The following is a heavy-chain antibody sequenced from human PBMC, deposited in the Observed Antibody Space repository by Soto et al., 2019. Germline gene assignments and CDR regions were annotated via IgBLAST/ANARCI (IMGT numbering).Heavy chain of an antibody. CDR3: ARWEYDFWSGYYYMDV. CDR2: ISISSSTI. Sequence: PGGSLRLSCAASGFTLSGYSMNWVRQAPGKGLEWVSYISISSSTIYYADSVRGRFTISRDNAKNSLYLQMNSLRAEDTAVYYCARWEYDFWSGYYYMDVWGKGTTVTVSS. J-gene: IGHJ6*03. CDR1: GFTLSGYS. V-gene: IGHV3-48*01. D-gene: IGHD3-3*01.